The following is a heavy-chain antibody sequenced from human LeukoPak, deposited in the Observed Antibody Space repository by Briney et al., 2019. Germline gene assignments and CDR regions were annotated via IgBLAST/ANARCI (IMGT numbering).Heavy chain of an antibody. CDR1: GGSISSGGYS. D-gene: IGHD3-3*01. Sequence: PSETLSLTCAVSGGSISSGGYSWSWIRQPPGKGLEWIGYIYHSGSTYYNPSLESRVTISVDRSKNQFSLKLSSVTAADTAVYYCARAQRFVDYWGQGTLVTVSS. CDR3: ARAQRFVDY. J-gene: IGHJ4*02. CDR2: IYHSGST. V-gene: IGHV4-30-2*01.